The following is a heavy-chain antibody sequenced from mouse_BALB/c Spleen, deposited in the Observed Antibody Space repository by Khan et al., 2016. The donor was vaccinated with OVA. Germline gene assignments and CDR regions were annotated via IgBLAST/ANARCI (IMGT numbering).Heavy chain of an antibody. CDR2: INTYTGEP. V-gene: IGHV9-3-1*01. D-gene: IGHD2-10*01. CDR1: GYTFTNFG. J-gene: IGHJ4*01. Sequence: QIQLVQSGPELKKPGETVKISCKASGYTFTNFGMNWVKQAPGKGLKWMGWINTYTGEPTYADDFKGRFAFSLETSASTAYLQINNLTTEDTATYFGARPPYFSYVMVYWGQGTSVTVSS. CDR3: ARPPYFSYVMVY.